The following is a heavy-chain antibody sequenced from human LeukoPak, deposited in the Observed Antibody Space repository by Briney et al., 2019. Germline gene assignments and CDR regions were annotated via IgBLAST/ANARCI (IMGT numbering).Heavy chain of an antibody. CDR2: ISYDGSNK. V-gene: IGHV3-30*18. CDR1: GFTFSSYG. J-gene: IGHJ4*02. CDR3: ANLGGGYSGSYFDY. D-gene: IGHD5-12*01. Sequence: PGGSLRLSCAASGFTFSSYGMHWVRQAPGKGLEWVAVISYDGSNKYYADSVKGRFTISRAHSKNTLYLQMNSLRAEDTAVYYCANLGGGYSGSYFDYWGQGTLVTVSS.